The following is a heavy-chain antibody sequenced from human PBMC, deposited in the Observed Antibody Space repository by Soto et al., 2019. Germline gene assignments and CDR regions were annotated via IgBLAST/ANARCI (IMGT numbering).Heavy chain of an antibody. V-gene: IGHV3-23*01. Sequence: EVQLLESGGGLVQPGGSLRLSCAASGFTFSSYAMSWVRQAPGKGLEWVSAISGSGGSTYYADSVKGRFTISRDNSKNTLYLQMNSLRAEDTAVYYCAKLGRDIVVVPAANNWFDPWGQGTLVTVSS. J-gene: IGHJ5*02. CDR3: AKLGRDIVVVPAANNWFDP. D-gene: IGHD2-2*01. CDR1: GFTFSSYA. CDR2: ISGSGGST.